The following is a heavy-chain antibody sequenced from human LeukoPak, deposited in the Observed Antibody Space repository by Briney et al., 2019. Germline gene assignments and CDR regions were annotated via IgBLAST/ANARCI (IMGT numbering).Heavy chain of an antibody. CDR3: AKDPRDTLVPYYFDY. D-gene: IGHD6-13*01. J-gene: IGHJ4*02. CDR2: ISGSGGST. V-gene: IGHV3-23*01. CDR1: GFTFSSYG. Sequence: GRSLRLSCAASGFTFSSYGMHWVRQAPGKGLEWVSAISGSGGSTYYADSVKGRFTISRDNSKNTLYLQMNSLRAEDTAVYYCAKDPRDTLVPYYFDYWGQGTLVTVSS.